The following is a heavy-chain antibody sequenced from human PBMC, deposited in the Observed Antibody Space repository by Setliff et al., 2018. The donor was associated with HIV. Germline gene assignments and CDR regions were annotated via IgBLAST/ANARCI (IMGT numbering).Heavy chain of an antibody. CDR3: ARRGWNGYQDFDY. D-gene: IGHD5-12*01. Sequence: KASETLSLTCAVYGGSFSDYSWNWIRQPPGKGLEWIGEINHSGSTNYNPSLKSRVAISVDTSKKQLSLNLSSVTAADTAVYYCARRGWNGYQDFDYWGQGTLVTVSS. V-gene: IGHV4-34*01. CDR2: INHSGST. CDR1: GGSFSDYS. J-gene: IGHJ4*02.